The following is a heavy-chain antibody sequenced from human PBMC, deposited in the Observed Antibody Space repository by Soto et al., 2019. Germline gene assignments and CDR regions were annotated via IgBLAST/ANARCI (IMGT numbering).Heavy chain of an antibody. CDR1: GGSISHFY. CDR3: ARHKDAGSDRGGLDV. V-gene: IGHV4-59*08. Sequence: QVQLQESGPGLVKPSETLSLTCTVSGGSISHFYWTWIRQPPGKGLEWIGNVHYSGSINYNPSLKSQLTTSVDTAKNQLSLNRRSVTAADPAVYYCARHKDAGSDRGGLDVWGQGTTVTVSS. D-gene: IGHD6-25*01. CDR2: VHYSGSI. J-gene: IGHJ6*02.